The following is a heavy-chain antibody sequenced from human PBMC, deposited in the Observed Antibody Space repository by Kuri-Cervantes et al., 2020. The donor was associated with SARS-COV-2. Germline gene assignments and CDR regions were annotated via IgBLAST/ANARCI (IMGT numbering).Heavy chain of an antibody. Sequence: ASVKVSCKASGYTFTSYGISWVRQAPGQGLEWMGWISAYNGNTNYAQKLQGRVTMTTDTSTSTAYMELSSLRSEDTAVHYCASVIVGATSSFDYWGQGTLVTVSS. V-gene: IGHV1-18*01. CDR1: GYTFTSYG. CDR2: ISAYNGNT. D-gene: IGHD1-26*01. CDR3: ASVIVGATSSFDY. J-gene: IGHJ4*02.